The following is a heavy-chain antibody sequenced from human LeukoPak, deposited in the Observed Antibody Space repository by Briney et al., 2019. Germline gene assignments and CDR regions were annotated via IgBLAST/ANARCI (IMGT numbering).Heavy chain of an antibody. CDR1: GYTLTELS. Sequence: ASVKVSCKGSGYTLTELSMHWVRQAPGKGGEWMGGFDPEDGETIYAQKFQGRVTMTEDTSTDTAYMELSSLRSEDTAVYYCATGYCTNGVCFYFDYWGQGTLVTVSS. CDR2: FDPEDGET. CDR3: ATGYCTNGVCFYFDY. V-gene: IGHV1-24*01. J-gene: IGHJ4*02. D-gene: IGHD2-8*01.